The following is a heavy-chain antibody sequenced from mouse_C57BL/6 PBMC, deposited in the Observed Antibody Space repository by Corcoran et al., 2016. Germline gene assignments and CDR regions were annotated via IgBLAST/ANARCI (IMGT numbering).Heavy chain of an antibody. CDR1: GYTFTSYV. J-gene: IGHJ3*01. CDR2: INPRSGDT. V-gene: IGHV1-81*01. CDR3: PRSDDFAFDY. Sequence: QVQLQQSGPELVKPGASVKMSCKASGYTFTSYVMSWVKQKTGQGLEWIGEINPRSGDTYYNEKFKGKATLTADKSSSTAYMELRSLTSEDSAVYFCPRSDDFAFDYWGQGTLVTVS.